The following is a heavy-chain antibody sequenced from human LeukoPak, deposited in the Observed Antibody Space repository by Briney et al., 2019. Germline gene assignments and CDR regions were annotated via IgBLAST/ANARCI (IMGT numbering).Heavy chain of an antibody. CDR3: ARAYSSSSNYYYYMDV. V-gene: IGHV4-34*01. D-gene: IGHD6-6*01. CDR1: GGSFSGYY. J-gene: IGHJ6*03. CDR2: INHSGST. Sequence: SETLSLTCAVYGGSFSGYYWSWIRQPPGKGLEWIGGINHSGSTNYNPSLKSRVTISVDTSKNQFSLKLSSVSAADTAVYYCARAYSSSSNYYYYMDVWGKGTTVTVSS.